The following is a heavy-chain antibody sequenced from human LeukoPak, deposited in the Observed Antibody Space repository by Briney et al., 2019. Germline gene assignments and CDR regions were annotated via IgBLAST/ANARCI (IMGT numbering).Heavy chain of an antibody. Sequence: GGSLRLSCAASGFTFSSYGMHWVRQAPGKGLEWVAVISYDGSNKYYADSVKGRFTISRDNAKNSLYLQMNSLRAEDTALYYCAKDIRPFTMVRGWGRPDYWGQGTLVTVSS. V-gene: IGHV3-30*18. D-gene: IGHD3-10*01. J-gene: IGHJ4*02. CDR2: ISYDGSNK. CDR3: AKDIRPFTMVRGWGRPDY. CDR1: GFTFSSYG.